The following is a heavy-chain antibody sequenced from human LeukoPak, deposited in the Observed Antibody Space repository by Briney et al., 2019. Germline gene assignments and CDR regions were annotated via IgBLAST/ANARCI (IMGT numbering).Heavy chain of an antibody. D-gene: IGHD1-26*01. CDR3: ARGLANSGSYPYYFDY. V-gene: IGHV3-48*01. J-gene: IGHJ4*02. Sequence: GGSLRFSCAASGFTFSSYSMNWVRQAPGKGLEWVSYISSSSSTIYYADSVKGRFTISRDNAKNSLYLQMNSLRAEDTAVYYCARGLANSGSYPYYFDYWGQGTLVTVSS. CDR2: ISSSSSTI. CDR1: GFTFSSYS.